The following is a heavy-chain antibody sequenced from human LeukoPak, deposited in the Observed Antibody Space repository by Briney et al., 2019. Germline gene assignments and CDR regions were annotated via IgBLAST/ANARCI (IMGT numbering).Heavy chain of an antibody. CDR3: AREGVDWNHSVYYFDY. D-gene: IGHD1-1*01. J-gene: IGHJ4*02. Sequence: ASVKVSCKASGYTFTGYYMHWVRQAPAQGLEWMRWINPNSGGTNYAQKFQGRVTMTRDTSISTAYMELSRLRSDDTAVYYCAREGVDWNHSVYYFDYWGQGTLVTVSS. CDR1: GYTFTGYY. V-gene: IGHV1-2*02. CDR2: INPNSGGT.